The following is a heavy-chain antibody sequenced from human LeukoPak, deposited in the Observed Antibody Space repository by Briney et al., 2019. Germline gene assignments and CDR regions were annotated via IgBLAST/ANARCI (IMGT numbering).Heavy chain of an antibody. CDR2: IRYDGNIQ. CDR3: ATIAMAGPFDY. J-gene: IGHJ4*02. V-gene: IGHV3-30*02. D-gene: IGHD6-19*01. CDR1: GFPFGSYA. Sequence: GGSLRLSCAVAGFPFGSYAMHWFRRAPGKGLEWVAFIRYDGNIQYYADSVKGRFTISRDNSKDTLYLQMSSLRAEDTAVYYCATIAMAGPFDYWGQGTLVTVSS.